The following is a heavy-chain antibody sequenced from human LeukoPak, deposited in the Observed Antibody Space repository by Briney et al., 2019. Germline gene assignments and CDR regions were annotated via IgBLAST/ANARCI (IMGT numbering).Heavy chain of an antibody. J-gene: IGHJ6*02. CDR3: ARGLKQGRNDYNSADHRYYYYYCGMDV. D-gene: IGHD5-24*01. Sequence: SETLSLTCAVYGGSFSGYYWSWIRQPPGKGLEWIGEINHSGSTNCNPSLKSRVTISVDTSKNQFSLKLSSVTAADTAVYYCARGLKQGRNDYNSADHRYYYYYCGMDVWGQGTTVTVSS. CDR1: GGSFSGYY. V-gene: IGHV4-34*01. CDR2: INHSGST.